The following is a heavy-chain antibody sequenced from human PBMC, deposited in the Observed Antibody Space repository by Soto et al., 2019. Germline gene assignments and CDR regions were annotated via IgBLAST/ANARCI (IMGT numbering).Heavy chain of an antibody. CDR2: ISAYNGNT. D-gene: IGHD2-2*01. CDR3: ARGYQLHTSFDY. V-gene: IGHV1-18*01. Sequence: GASVKVSCKASGYTFTSYGISWARQAPGQGLEWMGWISAYNGNTNYAQKLQGRVTMTTDTSTSTAYMELKSLRSDDTAGYYCARGYQLHTSFDYWGQGTLVTVSS. J-gene: IGHJ4*02. CDR1: GYTFTSYG.